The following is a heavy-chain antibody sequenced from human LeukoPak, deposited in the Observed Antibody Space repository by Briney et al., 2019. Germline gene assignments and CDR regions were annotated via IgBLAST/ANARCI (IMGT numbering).Heavy chain of an antibody. CDR3: ARGVPRGVAAAGGKHIDY. J-gene: IGHJ4*02. Sequence: SETLSLTCAVYGGSFSGYYWSWIRQPPGKGLEWIGEINHSGSTNYNPSLKSRVTISVDTSKNQFSLKLSSVTTADTAVYYCARGVPRGVAAAGGKHIDYWGQGTLVTVSS. V-gene: IGHV4-34*01. D-gene: IGHD6-13*01. CDR1: GGSFSGYY. CDR2: INHSGST.